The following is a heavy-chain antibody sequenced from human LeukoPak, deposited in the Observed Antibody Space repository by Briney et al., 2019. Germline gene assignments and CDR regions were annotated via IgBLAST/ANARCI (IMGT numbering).Heavy chain of an antibody. J-gene: IGHJ4*02. V-gene: IGHV4-39*01. D-gene: IGHD1-26*01. Sequence: PSETLSLTCTVSGGSISSSSYYWGWIRQPPGKGLEWIGSIYYSGSTYYNPSLKSRVTISVDTSKNQFSLKLSSVTAADTAVYYCARNGIVGATDYWGQGTLVTVSS. CDR1: GGSISSSSYY. CDR3: ARNGIVGATDY. CDR2: IYYSGST.